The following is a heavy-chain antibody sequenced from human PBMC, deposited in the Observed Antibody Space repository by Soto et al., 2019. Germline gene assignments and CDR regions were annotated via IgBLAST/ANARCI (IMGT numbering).Heavy chain of an antibody. CDR2: IWYDGSNK. CDR3: ARDYGCSWYGHTNWFDP. V-gene: IGHV3-33*01. CDR1: GFTFSSYG. D-gene: IGHD6-13*01. Sequence: PGGSLRLSCAASGFTFSSYGMHWVRQAPGKGLEWVAVIWYDGSNKYYADSVKGRFNFSRDNSKNTLYLQMNSLRAEDTAVYYCARDYGCSWYGHTNWFDPWARGTLDTVSS. J-gene: IGHJ5*02.